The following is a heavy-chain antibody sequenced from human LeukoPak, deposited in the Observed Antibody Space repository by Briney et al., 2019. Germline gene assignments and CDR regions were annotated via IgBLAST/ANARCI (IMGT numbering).Heavy chain of an antibody. J-gene: IGHJ5*02. D-gene: IGHD3-10*01. CDR1: GYTFTSYY. V-gene: IGHV1-46*01. Sequence: ASVKVSCKASGYTFTSYYMHWVRQAPGQGLEWMGIINPSGGSTSYAQKFQGRVTMTRDTSTSIVYMELSSLRSEDTAVYYCARDYHHYGSGSSNWFDPWGQGTLVTVSS. CDR2: INPSGGST. CDR3: ARDYHHYGSGSSNWFDP.